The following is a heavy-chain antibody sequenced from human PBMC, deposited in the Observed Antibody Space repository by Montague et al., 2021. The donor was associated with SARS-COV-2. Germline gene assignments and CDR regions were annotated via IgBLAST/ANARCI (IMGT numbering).Heavy chain of an antibody. CDR3: VRDLGWDADY. V-gene: IGHV3-74*01. CDR2: INNDESRT. J-gene: IGHJ4*02. CDR1: GFTFNNYW. D-gene: IGHD6-19*01. Sequence: SLRLSCAASGFTFNNYWMHWVRQAPGKVLVWVSRINNDESRTTXXXSVRGRFTISRDNAKNTLYLQMNSLRAEDTAVYYCVRDLGWDADYRGQGTLVTVSS.